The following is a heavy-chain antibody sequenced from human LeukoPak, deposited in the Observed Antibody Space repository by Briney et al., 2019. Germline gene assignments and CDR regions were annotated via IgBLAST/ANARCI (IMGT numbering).Heavy chain of an antibody. V-gene: IGHV1-2*06. CDR3: ARDQGSLTRSWYTGY. Sequence: GASVKVSCKASLYTFTGYHIHWVRQAPGQGLEWMGRSNPYSGDTNFAQKFQGRVLMTRDTSTTTAYMDLSSLTPDDTAVYFCARDQGSLTRSWYTGYWGQGTQVTV. CDR1: LYTFTGYH. CDR2: SNPYSGDT. D-gene: IGHD6-13*01. J-gene: IGHJ4*02.